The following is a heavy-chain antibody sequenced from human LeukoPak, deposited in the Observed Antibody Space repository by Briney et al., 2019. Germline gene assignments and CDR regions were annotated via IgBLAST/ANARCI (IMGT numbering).Heavy chain of an antibody. V-gene: IGHV4-39*01. CDR1: GGSISSRSYY. D-gene: IGHD6-19*01. J-gene: IGHJ5*02. CDR3: ARQRWLVHNWFDP. CDR2: ISYSAST. Sequence: SETLSLTCTVSGGSISSRSYYWGWIRHPPGKGLEWIGSISYSASTYYNPSLKSRVTISVDTSKNQFSLKLSSVTAADTALYYCARQRWLVHNWFDPWGQGTLVTVSS.